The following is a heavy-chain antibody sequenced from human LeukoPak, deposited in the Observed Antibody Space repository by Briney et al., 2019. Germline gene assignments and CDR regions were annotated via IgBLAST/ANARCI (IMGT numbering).Heavy chain of an antibody. D-gene: IGHD3-22*01. CDR3: AIYYYDSSGYYYLDY. Sequence: PSETLSLTCTVSGGSISSYYWSWIRQPPGKGLEWIGRIYTSGSTNYNPSLKSRVTISVDTSKNQFSLKLSSVTAADTAVYYCAIYYYDSSGYYYLDYWGQGTLVTVSS. CDR2: IYTSGST. J-gene: IGHJ4*02. V-gene: IGHV4-4*07. CDR1: GGSISSYY.